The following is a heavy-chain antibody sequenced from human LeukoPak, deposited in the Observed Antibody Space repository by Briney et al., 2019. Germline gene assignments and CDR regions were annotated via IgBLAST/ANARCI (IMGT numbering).Heavy chain of an antibody. CDR1: GFISSHYA. V-gene: IGHV3-23*01. J-gene: IGHJ4*02. CDR2: ISGSGDRT. CDR3: ARGKRVGVGSPLDY. D-gene: IGHD1-26*01. Sequence: PGGSLRLSCAASGFISSHYAMTWVRQAPGKGLEWVSSISGSGDRTYYADSVMGRLTISRDISKSTMSLQMHSLRVEDTAIYFCARGKRVGVGSPLDYWGQGTLVSVSS.